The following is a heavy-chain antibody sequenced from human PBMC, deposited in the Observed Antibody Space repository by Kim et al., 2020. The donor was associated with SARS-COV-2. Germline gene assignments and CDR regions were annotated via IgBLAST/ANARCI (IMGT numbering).Heavy chain of an antibody. CDR3: SRSPYSSSPDYFDY. V-gene: IGHV3-30*03. J-gene: IGHJ4*02. Sequence: GGSLRLSCAASGFTFSSSGMHWVRQAPGKGLEWVAVISYDGSNKYYADSVKGRFTISRDNSKNTLYLQMNSLRAEDTAVYYCSRSPYSSSPDYFDYWGQGTLVTVSS. D-gene: IGHD6-6*01. CDR1: GFTFSSSG. CDR2: ISYDGSNK.